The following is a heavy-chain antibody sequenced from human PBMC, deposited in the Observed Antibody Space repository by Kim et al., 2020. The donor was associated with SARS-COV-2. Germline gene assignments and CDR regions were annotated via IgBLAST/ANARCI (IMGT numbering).Heavy chain of an antibody. CDR1: GYTFTGYY. J-gene: IGHJ4*02. Sequence: ASVKVSCKASGYTFTGYYMHWVRQAPGQGLEWMGWINPNSGGTNYAQKFQGWVTMTRDTSISTAYMELSRLRSDDTAVYYCARESIVGANIYYFDYWGQGTLVTVSS. D-gene: IGHD1-26*01. CDR3: ARESIVGANIYYFDY. V-gene: IGHV1-2*04. CDR2: INPNSGGT.